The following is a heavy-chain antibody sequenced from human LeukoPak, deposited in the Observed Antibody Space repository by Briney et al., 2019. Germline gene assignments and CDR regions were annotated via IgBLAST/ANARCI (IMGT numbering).Heavy chain of an antibody. CDR2: ISSSSSYI. J-gene: IGHJ4*02. D-gene: IGHD1-26*01. Sequence: PGGSLRLSCAASGFTFSSYSMNWVRQAPGKGLEWVSYISSSSSYIYYADSVKGRFTISRDNAKNSLYLQMNSLRAEDTAVYYCARVPRPGSYYGGVVDYWGQGTLVTVSS. V-gene: IGHV3-21*01. CDR1: GFTFSSYS. CDR3: ARVPRPGSYYGGVVDY.